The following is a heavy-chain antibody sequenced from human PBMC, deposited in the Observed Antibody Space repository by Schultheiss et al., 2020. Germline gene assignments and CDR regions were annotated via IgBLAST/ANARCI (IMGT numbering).Heavy chain of an antibody. V-gene: IGHV4-31*03. D-gene: IGHD4-17*01. CDR3: ARDRQGTTVTRFDY. J-gene: IGHJ4*02. CDR2: IYYSGST. Sequence: SATLSLTCTVSGGSISSGGYYWSWIRQHPGKGLEWIGYIYYSGSTYYNPSLKSRVTISVDTSKNQFSLKLSSVTAADTAVYYCARDRQGTTVTRFDYWGQGTLVTGSS. CDR1: GGSISSGGYY.